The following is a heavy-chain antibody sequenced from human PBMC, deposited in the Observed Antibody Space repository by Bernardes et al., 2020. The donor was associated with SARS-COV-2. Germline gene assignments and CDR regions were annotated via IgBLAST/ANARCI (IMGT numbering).Heavy chain of an antibody. V-gene: IGHV3-23*01. CDR2: ISAIGGST. D-gene: IGHD7-27*01. Sequence: GGSLRLSCAASGLTFSTYAMTWVCQVPGKGLEWVSAISAIGGSTYYADSVKGRFTISRDNAKNSLYLQMNSLRAEDTAVYYCATSGTFWGLTDYWGQGTLVTVSS. J-gene: IGHJ4*02. CDR1: GLTFSTYA. CDR3: ATSGTFWGLTDY.